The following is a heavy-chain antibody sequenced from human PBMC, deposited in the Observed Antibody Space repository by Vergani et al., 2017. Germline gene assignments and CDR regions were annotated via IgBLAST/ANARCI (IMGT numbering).Heavy chain of an antibody. V-gene: IGHV3-30*04. CDR1: GFTFSSYA. D-gene: IGHD2/OR15-2a*01. CDR3: AKDLESANWFDP. CDR2: ISYDGSNK. Sequence: QVQLVESGGGVVQPGRSLRLSCAASGFTFSSYAMHWVRQAPGKGLEWVAVISYDGSNKYYADSLKGRFTISRDNSKNTLYLQMNSLRAEDTAVYYCAKDLESANWFDPWGQGTLVTVSS. J-gene: IGHJ5*02.